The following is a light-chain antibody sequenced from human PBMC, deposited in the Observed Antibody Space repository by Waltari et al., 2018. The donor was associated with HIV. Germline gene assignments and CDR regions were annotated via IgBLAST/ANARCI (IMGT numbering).Light chain of an antibody. Sequence: DVQMTQSPTSVSASVGDTVTFSCLPSQSISIRLIWYQQKAGKAPKLLIYAASSLQLGVPSRFNGTVSGRDFNLTIKSLQPEDSATYFCQQAYTFPYTFGQGTKLEIK. V-gene: IGKV1-12*01. CDR1: QSISIR. CDR2: AAS. CDR3: QQAYTFPYT. J-gene: IGKJ2*01.